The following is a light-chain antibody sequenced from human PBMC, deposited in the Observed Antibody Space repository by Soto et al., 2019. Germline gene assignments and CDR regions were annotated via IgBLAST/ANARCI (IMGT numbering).Light chain of an antibody. V-gene: IGLV1-40*01. J-gene: IGLJ2*01. CDR3: QSYDSSLSAVV. Sequence: QSVLTQPPSVSGAPGQRVTISCTGSSSNIGVGYDVHRYQQLPGTAPKLLIYGNNNRPSGVPDRFSGSKSGTSASLAITGLQAEDEADYYCQSYDSSLSAVVFGGGTKLTVL. CDR2: GNN. CDR1: SSNIGVGYD.